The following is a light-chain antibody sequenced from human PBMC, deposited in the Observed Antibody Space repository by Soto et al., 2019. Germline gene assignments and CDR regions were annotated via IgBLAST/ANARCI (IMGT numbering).Light chain of an antibody. CDR3: TSYTSSSTLYV. V-gene: IGLV2-14*01. CDR2: DVR. J-gene: IGLJ6*01. Sequence: QSVLTQPASVSGSPGQSITISCTGTSSDVGGYNYVSWYQQHPGKAPKLMIYDVRNRASGASNRFSGSKSGNTASLTISGLQAEDEADYYGTSYTSSSTLYVFGTGTQLTVL. CDR1: SSDVGGYNY.